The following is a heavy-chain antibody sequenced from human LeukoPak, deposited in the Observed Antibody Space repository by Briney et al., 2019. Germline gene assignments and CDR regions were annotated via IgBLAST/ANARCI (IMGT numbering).Heavy chain of an antibody. Sequence: SETLSLTCAVYGGSFSGYYWSWIRQPPGKGLEWIGEINHSGSTNYNPSLKSRVTISVDTSKNQFSLKLSSVTAADTAVYYCASLRITMAGWYYYYYMDVWGKGTTVTVSS. V-gene: IGHV4-34*01. CDR3: ASLRITMAGWYYYYYMDV. D-gene: IGHD3-10*01. CDR2: INHSGST. CDR1: GGSFSGYY. J-gene: IGHJ6*03.